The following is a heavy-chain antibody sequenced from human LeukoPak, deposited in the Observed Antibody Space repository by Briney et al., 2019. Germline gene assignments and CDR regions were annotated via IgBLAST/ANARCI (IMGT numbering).Heavy chain of an antibody. J-gene: IGHJ4*02. CDR2: ISSRSSTI. CDR1: GFTFSSYN. Sequence: GGSLRLSCAASGFTFSSYNMHWVRQAPGKGLEWVSYISSRSSTIYYADSVKGRFTISRDNAKNSLYMQMNSLRAEDTAVYYCAKEMKASIAAAGAFDYWGQGTLVTVSS. V-gene: IGHV3-48*01. D-gene: IGHD6-13*01. CDR3: AKEMKASIAAAGAFDY.